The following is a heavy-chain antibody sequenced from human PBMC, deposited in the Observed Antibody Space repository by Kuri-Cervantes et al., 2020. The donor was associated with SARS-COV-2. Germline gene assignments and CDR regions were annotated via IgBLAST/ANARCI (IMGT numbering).Heavy chain of an antibody. CDR2: MNPNSGNT. J-gene: IGHJ5*02. CDR1: GYSFTSYD. Sequence: ASVKVSCKGSGYSFTSYDINWVRQATGQGLEWMGWMNPNSGNTGYAQKFQGRVTMTEDTSTDTAYMELSSLRSEDTAVYYCATIVGATYWFDPWGQGTLVTVSS. D-gene: IGHD1-26*01. CDR3: ATIVGATYWFDP. V-gene: IGHV1-8*01.